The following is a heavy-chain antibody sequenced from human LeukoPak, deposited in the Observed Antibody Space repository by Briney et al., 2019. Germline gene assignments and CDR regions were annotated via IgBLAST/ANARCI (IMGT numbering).Heavy chain of an antibody. V-gene: IGHV3-48*01. CDR3: ARVGSGSYGKEDYNWFDP. CDR2: ISSSSRTK. J-gene: IGHJ5*02. Sequence: GGSLSLSCADSGFTFSSYSMNWVRQAPGKGLEWVSYISSSSRTKYYADSVKGRFTISRDNAKNSLYLEMNSLRAEDTAAYYCARVGSGSYGKEDYNWFDPWGQGTLVSVSS. CDR1: GFTFSSYS. D-gene: IGHD1-26*01.